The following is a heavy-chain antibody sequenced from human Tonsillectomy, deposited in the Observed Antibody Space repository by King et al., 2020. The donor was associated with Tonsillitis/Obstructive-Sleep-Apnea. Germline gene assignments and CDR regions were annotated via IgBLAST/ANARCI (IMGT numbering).Heavy chain of an antibody. Sequence: VQLVESGGGLVQPGGSLRLSCTASGFTFSYYEMTWVRQAPGKGLEWVSFISSSGNTIYYADSVKGRFTISRDNAKNSTYLQMNSLRADDTAVYYCARDRYIVVIPAAVDVFDIWGQGTMVTVSS. V-gene: IGHV3-48*03. J-gene: IGHJ3*02. CDR1: GFTFSYYE. D-gene: IGHD2-2*01. CDR2: ISSSGNTI. CDR3: ARDRYIVVIPAAVDVFDI.